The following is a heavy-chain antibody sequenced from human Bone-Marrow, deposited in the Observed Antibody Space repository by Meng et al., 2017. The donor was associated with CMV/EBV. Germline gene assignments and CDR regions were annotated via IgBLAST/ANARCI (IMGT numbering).Heavy chain of an antibody. Sequence: SISSGDYYWSWIRQPPGKGLEWIGYIYYSGSTYYDPSLKSRVTISVDTSKSQFSLQLSSVTAADTAIYYCAREPYDYVWGSYRYFDYWGQGTLVTVSS. CDR3: AREPYDYVWGSYRYFDY. CDR1: SISSGDYY. CDR2: IYYSGST. J-gene: IGHJ4*02. D-gene: IGHD3-16*02. V-gene: IGHV4-30-4*01.